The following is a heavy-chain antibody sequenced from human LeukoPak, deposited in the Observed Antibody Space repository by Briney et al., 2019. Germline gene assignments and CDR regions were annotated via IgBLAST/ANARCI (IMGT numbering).Heavy chain of an antibody. J-gene: IGHJ4*02. Sequence: PSETLSLTCTVSGGSISSTSYYWGWIRQPPGKGLEWVGSIYYRGSTYYNPSLMSRVTIPLDTSKNQFSLTLRSVTAAGTAVYYCARHGDGYNPFDYWGQGILVTVSS. CDR3: ARHGDGYNPFDY. CDR2: IYYRGST. D-gene: IGHD5-24*01. V-gene: IGHV4-39*01. CDR1: GGSISSTSYY.